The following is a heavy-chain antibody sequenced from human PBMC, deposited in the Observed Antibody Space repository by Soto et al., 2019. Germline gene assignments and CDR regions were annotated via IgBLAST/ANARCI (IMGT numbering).Heavy chain of an antibody. V-gene: IGHV1-18*01. J-gene: IGHJ6*02. CDR3: ARDQLAARPGVWYYGMDV. Sequence: ASVKVSCKASGYTFTSYGISWVRQAPGQGLEWMGWISAYNGNTNYAQKLQGRVTMTTDTSTSTAYMELRSLRSDGTAVYYCARDQLAARPGVWYYGMDVWGQGTTGTVPS. CDR1: GYTFTSYG. D-gene: IGHD6-6*01. CDR2: ISAYNGNT.